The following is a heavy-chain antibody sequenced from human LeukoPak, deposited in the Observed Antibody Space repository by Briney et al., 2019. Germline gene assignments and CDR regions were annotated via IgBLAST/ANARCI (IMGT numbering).Heavy chain of an antibody. CDR2: IYSGGST. J-gene: IGHJ4*02. Sequence: GGSLRLSCAASGFTVSSNYMSWVRQAPGKGLEWFSVIYSGGSTYYADSVKGRFTISRDNSKNTLYLQMNSLRAEDTAVYYCARDLGIWNGDYWGQGTLVTVSS. D-gene: IGHD1-1*01. CDR1: GFTVSSNY. V-gene: IGHV3-53*01. CDR3: ARDLGIWNGDY.